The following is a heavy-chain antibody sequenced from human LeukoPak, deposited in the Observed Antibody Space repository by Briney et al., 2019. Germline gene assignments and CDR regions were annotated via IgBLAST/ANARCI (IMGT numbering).Heavy chain of an antibody. V-gene: IGHV5-51*01. Sequence: GASLKISCKGSGYSFTSYWIGWVRQLPGKGLEWMGIIYPGDSNTRYRPSFQGQVTISAEKSISTAYRQWSSLKASDTAMYYCARGDYDLSDAFDIWGQGTMVTVS. D-gene: IGHD4-17*01. CDR2: IYPGDSNT. J-gene: IGHJ3*02. CDR3: ARGDYDLSDAFDI. CDR1: GYSFTSYW.